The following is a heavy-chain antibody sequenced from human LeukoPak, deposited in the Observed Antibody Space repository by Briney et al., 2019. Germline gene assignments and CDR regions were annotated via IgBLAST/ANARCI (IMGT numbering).Heavy chain of an antibody. J-gene: IGHJ5*02. CDR3: ARGIVVVVAATSNWFDP. D-gene: IGHD2-15*01. Sequence: GGSLRLSCAASGFTFSSYAMHWVRQAPGKGLEWVAVISYDGSNKYYADSVKGRFTISRDNSKNTLYLQMNSLRPEDTAIYYCARGIVVVVAATSNWFDPWGQGTLVTVSS. CDR1: GFTFSSYA. CDR2: ISYDGSNK. V-gene: IGHV3-30*04.